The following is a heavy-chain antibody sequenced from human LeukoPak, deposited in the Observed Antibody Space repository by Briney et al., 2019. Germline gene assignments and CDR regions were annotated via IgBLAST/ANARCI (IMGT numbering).Heavy chain of an antibody. J-gene: IGHJ4*02. V-gene: IGHV4-34*01. Sequence: SETLSLTCALYGGSFSGYYWSWIRQPPGKGLEWIAEINHGGSTNYHPSLESRVTISLDTSNNQFSLKLSSVTAADTAVYYCARDYRADYWGQGTLVTVSS. D-gene: IGHD4-11*01. CDR1: GGSFSGYY. CDR2: INHGGST. CDR3: ARDYRADY.